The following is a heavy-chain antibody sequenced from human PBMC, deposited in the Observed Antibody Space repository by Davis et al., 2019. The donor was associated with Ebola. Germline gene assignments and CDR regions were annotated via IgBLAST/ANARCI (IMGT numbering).Heavy chain of an antibody. Sequence: MPSETLSLTCTVSGGSISSNYWSWIRQSPGKGLEWIGHIYYSGTSNHNPSLQSRVTLSTDASKNQFSLNLSSMTAADTAVYFCARVSFTIIGLYSYYYMDVWGKGTAVTVSS. J-gene: IGHJ6*03. CDR3: ARVSFTIIGLYSYYYMDV. CDR2: IYYSGTS. CDR1: GGSISSNY. D-gene: IGHD2-15*01. V-gene: IGHV4-59*01.